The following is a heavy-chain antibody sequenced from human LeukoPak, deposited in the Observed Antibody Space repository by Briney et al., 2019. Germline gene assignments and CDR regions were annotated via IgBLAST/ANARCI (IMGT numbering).Heavy chain of an antibody. V-gene: IGHV1-69*06. D-gene: IGHD2-15*01. Sequence: ASVKVSCKASGYTFTSYGISWVRQAPGQGLEWMGGIIPIFGTANYAQKFQGRVTITADKSTSTAYMELSSLRSEDTAVYYCARDQRGTPSPDIWGQGTMVTVSS. J-gene: IGHJ3*02. CDR3: ARDQRGTPSPDI. CDR2: IIPIFGTA. CDR1: GYTFTSYG.